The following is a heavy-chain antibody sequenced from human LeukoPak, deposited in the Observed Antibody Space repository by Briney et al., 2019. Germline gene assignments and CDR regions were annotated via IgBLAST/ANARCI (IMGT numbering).Heavy chain of an antibody. D-gene: IGHD1-26*01. V-gene: IGHV3-33*06. CDR3: AKGSYGYYYYYYMDV. Sequence: GGSLRLSCAASGFTFSSYGMHWVRQAPGKGLEWVAVIWYDGSNKYYADSVKGRFTIPRDNSKNTLYLQMNSLRAEDTAVYYCAKGSYGYYYYYYMDVWGKGTTVTVSS. CDR1: GFTFSSYG. J-gene: IGHJ6*03. CDR2: IWYDGSNK.